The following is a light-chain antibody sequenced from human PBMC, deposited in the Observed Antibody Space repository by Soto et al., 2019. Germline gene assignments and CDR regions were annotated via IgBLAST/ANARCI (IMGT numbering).Light chain of an antibody. CDR1: QNINTW. CDR3: QQYNNYFWA. J-gene: IGKJ1*01. CDR2: KAS. Sequence: IQMTQSPSTVSASVLDRVTITCRASQNINTWLAWYQQKPGKAPKLLILKASSLESGVPSRFSGSGSGTEFTLTISSLQPDDLATYYCQQYNNYFWAFGQGTKVDNK. V-gene: IGKV1-5*03.